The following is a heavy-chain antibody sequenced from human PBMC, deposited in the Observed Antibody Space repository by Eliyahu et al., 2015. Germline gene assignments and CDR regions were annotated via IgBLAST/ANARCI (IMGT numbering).Heavy chain of an antibody. V-gene: IGHV4-39*01. D-gene: IGHD2-2*01. J-gene: IGHJ3*02. CDR1: GGSISSSSYY. CDR3: ATPPIGGGTDIVVVPAAILQELAFDI. Sequence: QLQLQESGPGLVKPSETLSLTCTVSGGSISSSSYYWGWIXQPPGKGLEWIGSIYYSGSTYYNPSLKSRVTISVDTSKNQFSLKLSSVTAADTAVYYCATPPIGGGTDIVVVPAAILQELAFDIWGQGTMVTVSS. CDR2: IYYSGST.